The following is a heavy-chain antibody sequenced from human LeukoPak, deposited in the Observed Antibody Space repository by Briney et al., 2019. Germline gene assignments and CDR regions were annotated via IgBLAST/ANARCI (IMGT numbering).Heavy chain of an antibody. V-gene: IGHV3-23*01. J-gene: IGHJ6*03. Sequence: PGGSLRLSCAASGFTFSSYAMSWVRQAPGKGLEWVSAISGSGGSTYYADSVKGRFTISRDNSKNTLYLQMNSLRAEDTAVYYCARQSRGYSYGYLGYYYYMDVWGKGTTVTVSS. CDR2: ISGSGGST. CDR3: ARQSRGYSYGYLGYYYYMDV. D-gene: IGHD5-18*01. CDR1: GFTFSSYA.